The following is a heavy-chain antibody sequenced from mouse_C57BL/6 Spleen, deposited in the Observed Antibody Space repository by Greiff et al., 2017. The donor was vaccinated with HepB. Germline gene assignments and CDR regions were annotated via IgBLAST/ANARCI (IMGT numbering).Heavy chain of an antibody. Sequence: VQLQQSGAELVKPGASVKLSCKASGYTFTSYWMQWVKQRPGQGLEWIGEIDPSDSYTNYNQKFKGKATLTVDTSSSTAYMQLSSLTSEDSAVYYCARWVLRTGFDYWGQGTTLTVSS. V-gene: IGHV1-50*01. CDR2: IDPSDSYT. D-gene: IGHD1-1*01. J-gene: IGHJ2*01. CDR1: GYTFTSYW. CDR3: ARWVLRTGFDY.